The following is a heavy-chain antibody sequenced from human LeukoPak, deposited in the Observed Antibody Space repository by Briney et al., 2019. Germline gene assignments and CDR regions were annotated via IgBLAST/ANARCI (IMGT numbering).Heavy chain of an antibody. V-gene: IGHV4-59*01. CDR2: IYYSGST. J-gene: IGHJ4*02. Sequence: SETLSLTCTVSGGSISSYYWSWIRQPPGKGLEWIGYIYYSGSTNYNPSLKSRVTISVDTSKNQFSLKLSSVTAADTAVYYCARARMPDYYDSSGYQRRFDYWGQGTLVTVSS. CDR1: GGSISSYY. CDR3: ARARMPDYYDSSGYQRRFDY. D-gene: IGHD3-22*01.